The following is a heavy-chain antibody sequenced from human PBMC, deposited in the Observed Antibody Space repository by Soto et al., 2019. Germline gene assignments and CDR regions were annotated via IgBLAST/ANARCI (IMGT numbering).Heavy chain of an antibody. Sequence: SETLSLTCTVSGGSISSYYWSWIRQPPGRGLEWIGYIYYSGSTNYNPSLKSRVTISVDTSKNQFSLKLSSVTAADTAVYYCARHLRARDYYDSSGYPDAFDIWGQGTMVTVSS. CDR1: GGSISSYY. D-gene: IGHD3-22*01. CDR2: IYYSGST. CDR3: ARHLRARDYYDSSGYPDAFDI. V-gene: IGHV4-59*08. J-gene: IGHJ3*02.